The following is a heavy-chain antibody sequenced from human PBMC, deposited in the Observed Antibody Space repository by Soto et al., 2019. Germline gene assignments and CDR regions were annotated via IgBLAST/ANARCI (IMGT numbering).Heavy chain of an antibody. V-gene: IGHV1-18*01. D-gene: IGHD3-16*01. CDR2: ISAYNGNT. CDR1: GYTFTNFG. CDR3: EIGGTPIDY. Sequence: QVQLVQSGAEVKKPGASVKVSCKASGYTFTNFGISWVRQAPGQGLEWMGWISAYNGNTNYAQNFQGRVTMTTDTSTSTGYMELRSLRSDDTAVYYCEIGGTPIDYWGQGTLVTVSS. J-gene: IGHJ4*02.